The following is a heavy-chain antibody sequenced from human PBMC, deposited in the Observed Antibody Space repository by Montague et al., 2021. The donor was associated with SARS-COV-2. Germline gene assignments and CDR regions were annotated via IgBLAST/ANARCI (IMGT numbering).Heavy chain of an antibody. D-gene: IGHD3-22*01. Sequence: SQTLSLTCAVYGGSFSGYYWSWIRQPPGKGLEWIGEINHSGSTNYNPSLKSRVTISVDTSKNQFSLKLSSATAADTAVYYCARGTITMIVVVITPYYYYALDVWGQGTTVTVSS. V-gene: IGHV4-34*01. CDR1: GGSFSGYY. J-gene: IGHJ6*02. CDR3: ARGTITMIVVVITPYYYYALDV. CDR2: INHSGST.